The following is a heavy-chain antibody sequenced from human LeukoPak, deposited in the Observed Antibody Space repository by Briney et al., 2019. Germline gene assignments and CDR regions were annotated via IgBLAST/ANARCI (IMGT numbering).Heavy chain of an antibody. D-gene: IGHD5-18*01. V-gene: IGHV3-21*01. CDR3: ARPDEYSYLYGMDV. Sequence: GGSLRLSCAASGFTFSSYTMNWVRQAPGKGLEWVSSIGSSSSYIYYADSVKGRFTISRDNAKNSLYLQMNSLRAEDTAVYYCARPDEYSYLYGMDVWGQGTTVTVSS. J-gene: IGHJ6*02. CDR1: GFTFSSYT. CDR2: IGSSSSYI.